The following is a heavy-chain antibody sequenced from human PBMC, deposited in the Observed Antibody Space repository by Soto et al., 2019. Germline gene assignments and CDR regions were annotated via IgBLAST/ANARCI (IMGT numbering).Heavy chain of an antibody. Sequence: QVQLVESGGGVVQPGRSLRLSCAASEFTFSSYGMHWVRQAPGKGLEWVAVIWYDGSNKYYADSVKGRFTISRDNSKNTLYLRMNSLRAEDTAVYYCARDRDYDSSGYYSTGGMDVWGQGTTVTVSS. CDR2: IWYDGSNK. J-gene: IGHJ6*02. D-gene: IGHD3-22*01. V-gene: IGHV3-33*01. CDR3: ARDRDYDSSGYYSTGGMDV. CDR1: EFTFSSYG.